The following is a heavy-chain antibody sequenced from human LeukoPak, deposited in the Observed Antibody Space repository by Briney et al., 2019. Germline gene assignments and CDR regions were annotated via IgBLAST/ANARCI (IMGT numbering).Heavy chain of an antibody. CDR2: ISSSSSTI. Sequence: GGSLRLSCAASGFSFSSYSMNWVRQAPGKGLEWDSYISSSSSTIYYADSVKGRFTISRDNAKKSLYLQMNSLRAEDTAVYYCATGEGYYFDSSGSLTYFDYWGQGTLVTVSS. D-gene: IGHD3-22*01. J-gene: IGHJ4*02. V-gene: IGHV3-48*01. CDR1: GFSFSSYS. CDR3: ATGEGYYFDSSGSLTYFDY.